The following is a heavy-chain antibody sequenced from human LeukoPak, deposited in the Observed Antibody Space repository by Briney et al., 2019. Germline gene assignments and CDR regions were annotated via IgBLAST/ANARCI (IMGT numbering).Heavy chain of an antibody. CDR1: GFTFSRYW. Sequence: GGSLRLSCVVSGFTFSRYWMSWVRQAPGKGLEWVASIKEDANEKYYVDSVKGRFTISRDNAKNSLYLQMNSLRAEDTAVYYCASHDYGDYASLDYWGQGTLVTVSS. D-gene: IGHD4-17*01. CDR3: ASHDYGDYASLDY. J-gene: IGHJ4*02. CDR2: IKEDANEK. V-gene: IGHV3-7*03.